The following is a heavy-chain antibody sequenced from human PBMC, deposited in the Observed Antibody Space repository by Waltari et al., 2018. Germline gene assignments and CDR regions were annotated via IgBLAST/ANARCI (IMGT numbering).Heavy chain of an antibody. D-gene: IGHD6-6*01. CDR3: ARDQAYVYGSSSGGWFDP. V-gene: IGHV1-69*04. CDR2: SSPSVGKA. Sequence: QVQLVQSGAEVKKPGSSVKVSCKASGGTFSSYAISWVRQAPGQGLEWMGRSSPSVGKANYAQKFQGRVTITADKSTSTAYMELSSLRSEDTAVYYCARDQAYVYGSSSGGWFDPWGQGTLVTVSS. CDR1: GGTFSSYA. J-gene: IGHJ5*02.